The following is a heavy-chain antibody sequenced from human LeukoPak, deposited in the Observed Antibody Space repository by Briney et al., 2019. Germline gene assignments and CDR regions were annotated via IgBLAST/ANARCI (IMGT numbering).Heavy chain of an antibody. D-gene: IGHD3-3*01. Sequence: SETLSLTCTVSGGSIIGYYWNWIRQPPGKGLDWIGYIYHSGSTNYNPSLKSRVTISVDTSKNQISLKLRAVTAADTAVYYCARHYYDFWSGYYIPFDYWGQGTLVTVSS. J-gene: IGHJ4*02. CDR3: ARHYYDFWSGYYIPFDY. CDR2: IYHSGST. CDR1: GGSIIGYY. V-gene: IGHV4-59*01.